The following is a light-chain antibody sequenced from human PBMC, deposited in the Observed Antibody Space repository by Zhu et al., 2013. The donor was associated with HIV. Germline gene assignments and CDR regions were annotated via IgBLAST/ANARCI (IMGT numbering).Light chain of an antibody. CDR2: GAS. J-gene: IGKJ2*01. Sequence: EIVLTQSPDTLSLSPGERATLSCRASQTLTTNYLAWYQQTPGQAPRLLIYGASTRATGIPDRFSGSGFGTDFTLTISRLEPEDFATYYCQQLKTYPRSFGQGTKVEI. V-gene: IGKV3-20*01. CDR1: QTLTTNY. CDR3: QQLKTYPRS.